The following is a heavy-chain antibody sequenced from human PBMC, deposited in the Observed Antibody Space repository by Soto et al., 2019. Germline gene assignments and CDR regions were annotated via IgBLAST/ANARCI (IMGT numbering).Heavy chain of an antibody. D-gene: IGHD3-22*01. CDR1: RGSISSSSYY. Sequence: QLQLQESGPGLVKPSETLSLTCSVSRGSISSSSYYWGWIRQPPEKGLEWIANIYYSGTTYYNPSLKSRVTISVDMSKNRFSLKLSSVTAADTAMYYCARCYYDSSGFDSWGQGTLVTVSS. CDR2: IYYSGTT. CDR3: ARCYYDSSGFDS. V-gene: IGHV4-39*01. J-gene: IGHJ4*02.